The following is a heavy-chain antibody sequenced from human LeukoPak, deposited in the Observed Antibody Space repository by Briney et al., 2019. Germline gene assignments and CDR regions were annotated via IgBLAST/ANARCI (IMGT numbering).Heavy chain of an antibody. Sequence: GGSLRLSCAASGFTFSDYYMNWIRRAPGKGLEWVSSISGGSRTINYADSVKGRFTTSRDNAKNSLYLQVNSLRAEDTAVYYCARAGQSDYWGQGTLVTVSS. CDR1: GFTFSDYY. J-gene: IGHJ4*02. V-gene: IGHV3-11*01. CDR3: ARAGQSDY. CDR2: ISGGSRTI.